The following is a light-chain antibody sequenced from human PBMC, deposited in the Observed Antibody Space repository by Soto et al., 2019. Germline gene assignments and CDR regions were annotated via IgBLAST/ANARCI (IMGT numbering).Light chain of an antibody. CDR3: QHYNNWTPWT. CDR2: GAS. CDR1: QSVSSN. J-gene: IGKJ1*01. V-gene: IGKV3-15*01. Sequence: EIEMTQSPATLSVSPGERATLSCRASQSVSSNLAWYQQKPGQAPRLLIYGASTRATGIPARFSGSGSGTEFTLTISSLQSEDVAVYYCQHYNNWTPWTFGQGTKVEIK.